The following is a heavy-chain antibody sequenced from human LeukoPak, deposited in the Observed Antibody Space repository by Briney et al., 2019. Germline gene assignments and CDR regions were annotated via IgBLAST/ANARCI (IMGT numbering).Heavy chain of an antibody. CDR2: MYHSGGT. CDR1: GGSISSGGYS. D-gene: IGHD5-12*01. Sequence: PSETLSLTCAVSGGSISSGGYSWSWIRQPPGKGLEWIGYMYHSGGTYYNPSLKSRVTISVDTSKNQFSLKLSSVTAADTAVYYCARVWLGFYFDYWGRGTLLTVSS. J-gene: IGHJ4*02. CDR3: ARVWLGFYFDY. V-gene: IGHV4-30-2*01.